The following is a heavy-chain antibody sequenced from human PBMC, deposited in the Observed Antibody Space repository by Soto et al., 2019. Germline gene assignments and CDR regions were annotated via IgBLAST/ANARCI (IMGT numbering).Heavy chain of an antibody. V-gene: IGHV3-21*01. Sequence: EVQLVESGGGLVKSGGSLTLSCAASGFTFSISTMIWVRQAPGKRLEWVSSISSGSTDFYYADSVKGRFSISRDKAKRSLVMQMASLRAEDTAVYYCASDDATVLHSSSLSARFWGQGALFTVS. CDR1: GFTFSIST. D-gene: IGHD6-13*01. CDR2: ISSGSTDF. CDR3: ASDDATVLHSSSLSARF. J-gene: IGHJ4*02.